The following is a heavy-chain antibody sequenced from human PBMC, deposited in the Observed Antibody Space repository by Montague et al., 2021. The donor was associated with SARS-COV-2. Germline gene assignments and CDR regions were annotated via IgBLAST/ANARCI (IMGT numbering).Heavy chain of an antibody. V-gene: IGHV4-31*03. Sequence: TLSLTCTVSGGSISSGGYYWSWIRQHPGKGLAWIGYIYYSGSTYYKPPLQCRVTISVDTSKNPYSLTLTSVTAADTAAYYCASVPMVVVTAMRYFDFWGRGTLVTASS. CDR3: ASVPMVVVTAMRYFDF. J-gene: IGHJ2*01. CDR2: IYYSGST. CDR1: GGSISSGGYY. D-gene: IGHD2-21*02.